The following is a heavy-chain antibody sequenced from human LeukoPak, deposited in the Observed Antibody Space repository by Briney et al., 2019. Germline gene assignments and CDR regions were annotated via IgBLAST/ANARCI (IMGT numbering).Heavy chain of an antibody. D-gene: IGHD6-19*01. J-gene: IGHJ4*02. Sequence: GASVKVSCKASGYTFTSYGISWVRQAPGQGLEWMGWISAYNGNTNYAQKLQGRVTMTTDTSTSTAYMELRSLRSDDTAVYYCASRFNSSGWYVEDYWGQGTLVTVSS. V-gene: IGHV1-18*01. CDR2: ISAYNGNT. CDR1: GYTFTSYG. CDR3: ASRFNSSGWYVEDY.